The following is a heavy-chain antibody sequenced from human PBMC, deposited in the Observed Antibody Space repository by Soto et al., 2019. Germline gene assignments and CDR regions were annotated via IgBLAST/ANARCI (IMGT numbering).Heavy chain of an antibody. CDR2: ISGSGGST. CDR1: GFTFSNFA. CDR3: AKDIVAVGGYENFDF. V-gene: IGHV3-23*01. Sequence: GGSLRLSCAASGFTFSNFAMRWVRQAPGKGLEWVSDISGSGGSTYYAESVKGRFTISRDNSKNTLFLQMNSLRVEDTAVYYCAKDIVAVGGYENFDFWVQGTMGSLS. D-gene: IGHD5-12*01. J-gene: IGHJ4*02.